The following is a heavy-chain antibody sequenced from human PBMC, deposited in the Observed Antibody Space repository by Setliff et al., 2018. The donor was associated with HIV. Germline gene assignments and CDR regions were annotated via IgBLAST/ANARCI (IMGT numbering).Heavy chain of an antibody. CDR2: IYYSGRT. J-gene: IGHJ3*02. Sequence: SETLSLTCTVSGGSISSGDYFLSWIRQAPGKGLEWIGCIYYSGRTYYNPSLKSRVTISVDTSKNQFSLKLSSVTAADTAVYYCARDRENYYDSTGAFDIWGQGTMVTVSS. V-gene: IGHV4-30-4*08. CDR3: ARDRENYYDSTGAFDI. D-gene: IGHD3-22*01. CDR1: GGSISSGDYF.